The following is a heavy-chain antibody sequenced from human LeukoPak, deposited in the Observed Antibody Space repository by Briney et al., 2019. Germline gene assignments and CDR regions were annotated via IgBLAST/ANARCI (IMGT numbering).Heavy chain of an antibody. V-gene: IGHV1-46*01. Sequence: ASVKVSCKASGYTFTSYYMHWVRQAPGQGLEWMGIINPSGGSTSYAQKLQGRVTMTTDTSTSTAYMELRSLRSDDTAVYYCARAAAIRDYFDYWGQGTLVTVSS. D-gene: IGHD2-2*02. CDR3: ARAAAIRDYFDY. CDR1: GYTFTSYY. CDR2: INPSGGST. J-gene: IGHJ4*02.